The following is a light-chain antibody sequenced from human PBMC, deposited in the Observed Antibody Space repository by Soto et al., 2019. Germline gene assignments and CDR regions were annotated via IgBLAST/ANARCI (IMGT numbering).Light chain of an antibody. J-gene: IGKJ1*01. CDR3: QQYGSSGT. V-gene: IGKV3-20*01. CDR1: QIVSNNN. CDR2: GAS. Sequence: EIVLTQSPGTLSLSPGERATPSGRPSQIVSNNNLAWYQQKPGQAPRLFIYGASNWATGIPDRFSGSGSGTDFTLTISRLEPEDFAVYYCQQYGSSGTFGQGTKVEIK.